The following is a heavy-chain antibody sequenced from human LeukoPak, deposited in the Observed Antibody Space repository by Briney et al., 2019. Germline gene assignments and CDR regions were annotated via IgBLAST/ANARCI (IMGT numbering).Heavy chain of an antibody. V-gene: IGHV1-3*01. CDR3: ARGMVRGLATIDY. J-gene: IGHJ4*02. CDR1: GYTFTSYA. CDR2: INAGNGNT. D-gene: IGHD3-10*01. Sequence: ASVKVSCKASGYTFTSYAMHWVRQAPGQRLEWMGWINAGNGNTKFSQKFRGRVTITRDTSASTAYMELSSLRSEDTAVYYCARGMVRGLATIDYWGQGTLVTVSS.